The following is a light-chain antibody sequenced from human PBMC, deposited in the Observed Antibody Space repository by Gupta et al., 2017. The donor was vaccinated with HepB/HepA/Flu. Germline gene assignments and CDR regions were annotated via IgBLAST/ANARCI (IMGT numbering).Light chain of an antibody. CDR3: STWDDGRNRVI. CDR2: RND. J-gene: IGLJ2*01. V-gene: IGLV1-44*01. Sequence: SVLSQPPSASGTVGQRVTIACSGSSSNIRSNTVNWYQQLSGLAPKLLIYRNDQRPSGVPVRFSGSKSGTSATLAISRLQAEDEAEYYCSTWDDGRNRVIFGGGTKLTV. CDR1: SSNIRSNT.